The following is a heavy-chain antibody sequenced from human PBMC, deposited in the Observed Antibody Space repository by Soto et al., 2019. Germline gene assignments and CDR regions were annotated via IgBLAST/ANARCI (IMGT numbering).Heavy chain of an antibody. Sequence: EVQLVESGGGSVKPGGSLRLSCAASGFTFSNAWMSWVRQAPGKGLEWVGRIKSKTDGGTTDYAAPVKGRFTISRDDSKKTLYLQLNSLKTEDTAVYYCTAQGGGSRWFEGYFDYWGQGSLVAVSS. CDR1: GFTFSNAW. D-gene: IGHD6-13*01. CDR2: IKSKTDGGTT. J-gene: IGHJ4*02. V-gene: IGHV3-15*01. CDR3: TAQGGGSRWFEGYFDY.